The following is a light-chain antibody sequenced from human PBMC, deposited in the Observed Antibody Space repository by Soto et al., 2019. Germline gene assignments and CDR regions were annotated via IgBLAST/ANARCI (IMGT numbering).Light chain of an antibody. CDR1: SSDVGGYNY. Sequence: QSALTQPPSASGSPGQSVTISCTGTSSDVGGYNYVSWYQQHPGKAPKLMIYEVSKRPSGVPDRFSGSKSGNTASLTVSGLQAEDEADYYWSSYAGSKEVVFGGGTKLTVL. V-gene: IGLV2-8*01. CDR2: EVS. CDR3: SSYAGSKEVV. J-gene: IGLJ2*01.